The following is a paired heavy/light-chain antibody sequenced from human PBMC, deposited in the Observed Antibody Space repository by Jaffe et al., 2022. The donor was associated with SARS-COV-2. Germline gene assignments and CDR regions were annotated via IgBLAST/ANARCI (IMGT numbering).Light chain of an antibody. CDR3: QQYYTIPYT. CDR1: QNVFYSSNNRNY. Sequence: DIVLTQSPDSLALSLGERATINCKSSQNVFYSSNNRNYLGWYQQKPGQPPKLLISWASARESGVPDRFRGSGSETDFTLTISSLQPEDVAVYYCQQYYTIPYTFGQGTRLEI. CDR2: WAS. V-gene: IGKV4-1*01. J-gene: IGKJ2*01.
Heavy chain of an antibody. CDR3: ARHRDYTYGPYYYHHYNLDF. V-gene: IGHV5-51*01. Sequence: DVHLVQSGAEVKKPGESLKIACKVSGYNFTNYWIGWVRQKPGKGLEWMGIVYPRDSDVRYSPSFQGQVTISADTSIRTAYLQWSSLRASDTAMYYCARHRDYTYGPYYYHHYNLDFWGQGTTVTVSS. CDR1: GYNFTNYW. CDR2: VYPRDSDV. D-gene: IGHD3-10*01. J-gene: IGHJ6*02.